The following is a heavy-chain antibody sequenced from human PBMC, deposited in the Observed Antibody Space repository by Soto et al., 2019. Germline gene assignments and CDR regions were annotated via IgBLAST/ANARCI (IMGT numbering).Heavy chain of an antibody. D-gene: IGHD3-16*02. CDR3: ARGPYDYVWGSDPPHFDY. Sequence: PGGSLSLSSPVSGFTFYNYAMSWIRQAPGKGLEWVSYISSSGSTIYYADSVKGRFTISRDNAKNSLYLQMNSLRAEDTAVYYCARGPYDYVWGSDPPHFDYWGQGTLVTVSS. CDR2: ISSSGSTI. J-gene: IGHJ4*02. CDR1: GFTFYNYA. V-gene: IGHV3-11*01.